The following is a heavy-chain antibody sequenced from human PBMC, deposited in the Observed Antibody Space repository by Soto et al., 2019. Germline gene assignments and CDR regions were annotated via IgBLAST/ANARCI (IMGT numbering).Heavy chain of an antibody. Sequence: GGSLRLSCAASGFTLSNHDMYWVRQATGKSLEWVSAIGIGGDTYDPASVKGRFTISRQNAKNSLYLQMNNLRAGDTAVYYCARGPGSPRYYNGMDVWGQGTTVTVSS. J-gene: IGHJ6*02. CDR1: GFTLSNHD. V-gene: IGHV3-13*01. D-gene: IGHD3-10*01. CDR2: IGIGGDT. CDR3: ARGPGSPRYYNGMDV.